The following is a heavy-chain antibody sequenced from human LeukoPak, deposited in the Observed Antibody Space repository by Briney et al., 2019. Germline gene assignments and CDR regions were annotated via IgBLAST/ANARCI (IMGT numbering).Heavy chain of an antibody. CDR1: GDSSSNSIYY. CDR2: IDYSGST. Sequence: SETLSLTCTVSGDSSSNSIYYWGWIRQPPGKGLEWIGSIDYSGSTYYNPSLRSRATISIDTSTNQFSLKLSSLTAADTAVYYCAREYTLYRSGWFLDYWGQGTVVTVSS. V-gene: IGHV4-39*07. CDR3: AREYTLYRSGWFLDY. J-gene: IGHJ4*02. D-gene: IGHD6-19*01.